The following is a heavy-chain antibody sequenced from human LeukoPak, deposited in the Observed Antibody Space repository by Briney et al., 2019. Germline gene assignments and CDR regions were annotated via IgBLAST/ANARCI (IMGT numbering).Heavy chain of an antibody. CDR3: AHRRESRRRRYSGYDVAVGRGDYFDY. J-gene: IGHJ4*02. D-gene: IGHD5-12*01. CDR1: GLSLSTRGVR. CDR2: IYWIDDE. V-gene: IGHV2-5*01. Sequence: GPTLVKPTQTLTLTCIFSGLSLSTRGVRRGWIRQPPGKALEWIQLIYWIDDERYSPSLKSRLTITKDTSKNQVVLTMTNMDPVDTASYYCAHRRESRRRRYSGYDVAVGRGDYFDYWGQGTLVTVSS.